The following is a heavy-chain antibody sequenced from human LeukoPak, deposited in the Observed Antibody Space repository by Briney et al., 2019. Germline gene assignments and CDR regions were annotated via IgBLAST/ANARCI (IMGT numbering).Heavy chain of an antibody. V-gene: IGHV1-2*02. CDR1: GYTFTGYY. CDR2: INPNSGGT. CDR3: ARGTGGIVVVPAAPLDY. Sequence: ASVKVSCKASGYTFTGYYTHWVRQAPGQGLEWMGWINPNSGGTNYAQKFQGRVTMTRDTSISTAYMELSRLRSDDTAVYYCARGTGGIVVVPAAPLDYWGQGTLVTVSS. D-gene: IGHD2-2*01. J-gene: IGHJ4*02.